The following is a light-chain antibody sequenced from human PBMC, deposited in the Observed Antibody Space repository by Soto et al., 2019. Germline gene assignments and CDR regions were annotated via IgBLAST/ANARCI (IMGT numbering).Light chain of an antibody. J-gene: IGKJ1*01. V-gene: IGKV3-11*01. CDR1: QSVSNY. CDR3: QQRHSGWT. Sequence: EVVLAQSPATLSLSPGERATLSYRTIQSVSNYLAWYQQKPGQAPRLLIYDASNRATGIPDRFSGSGSGTAFTLTISSLEPEDFAVYYCQQRHSGWTFGQGTKVDI. CDR2: DAS.